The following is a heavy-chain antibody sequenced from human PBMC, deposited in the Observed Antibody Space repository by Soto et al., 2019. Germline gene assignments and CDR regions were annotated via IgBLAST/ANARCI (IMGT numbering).Heavy chain of an antibody. D-gene: IGHD2-2*02. CDR1: GYAFTSYA. J-gene: IGHJ6*02. V-gene: IGHV1-3*01. CDR2: INAGNGNT. CDR3: ARETPFYCSSTSCYKHYYHYGMDV. Sequence: VSCKASGYAFTSYAMHWVRQAPGQRLEWMGWINAGNGNTKYSQKFQGRVTITRDTSASTAYMELSSLRSEDTAVCYCARETPFYCSSTSCYKHYYHYGMDVWGQGTTVTVSS.